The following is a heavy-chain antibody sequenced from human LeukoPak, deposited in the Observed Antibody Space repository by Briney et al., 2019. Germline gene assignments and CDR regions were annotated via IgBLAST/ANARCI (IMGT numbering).Heavy chain of an antibody. D-gene: IGHD1-1*01. V-gene: IGHV1-18*01. CDR1: GYTFTSYG. Sequence: ASAKVSCKASGYTFTSYGISWVRQAPGQGLEWMGWISAYNGNTNYAQKLQGRVTMTTDTSTSTAYMELRSLRSDDTAVYYCARDSSRVPRPDYWGQGTLVTVSS. CDR2: ISAYNGNT. CDR3: ARDSSRVPRPDY. J-gene: IGHJ4*02.